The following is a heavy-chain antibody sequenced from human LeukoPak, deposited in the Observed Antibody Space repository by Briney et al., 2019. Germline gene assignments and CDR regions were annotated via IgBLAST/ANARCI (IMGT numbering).Heavy chain of an antibody. Sequence: PSETLSLTCTVSGGSISSYHWSWIRQPAGKGLEWIGRIYTSGSTNYNPSLKSRVTMSVDTSKNQFSLKLSSVTAADTAVYYCARAYSSSRFNWFDPWGQGTLVTVSS. J-gene: IGHJ5*02. CDR1: GGSISSYH. CDR2: IYTSGST. CDR3: ARAYSSSRFNWFDP. D-gene: IGHD6-13*01. V-gene: IGHV4-4*07.